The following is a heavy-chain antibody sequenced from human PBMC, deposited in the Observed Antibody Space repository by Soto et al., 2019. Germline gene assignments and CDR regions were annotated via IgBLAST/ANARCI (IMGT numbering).Heavy chain of an antibody. CDR1: GFTFSSYA. J-gene: IGHJ4*02. CDR2: ISGSGGST. Sequence: GGSLRLSCAASGFTFSSYAMSWVRQAPGKGLEWVSAISGSGGSTYYADSVKGRFTISRDNSKNTLYLQMNGLRAEDTAVYYCAPLQIGYYDSSGSPTLDYWGQGTLVTVSS. V-gene: IGHV3-23*01. CDR3: APLQIGYYDSSGSPTLDY. D-gene: IGHD3-22*01.